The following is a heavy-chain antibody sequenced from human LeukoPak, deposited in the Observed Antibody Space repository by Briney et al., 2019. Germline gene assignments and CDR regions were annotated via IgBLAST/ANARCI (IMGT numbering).Heavy chain of an antibody. D-gene: IGHD3-22*01. CDR1: GYTFSSHD. CDR2: IIPIFGTA. V-gene: IGHV1-69*13. J-gene: IGHJ4*02. CDR3: ARASPYDSSGYYLY. Sequence: SVKVSCKASGYTFSSHDISWVRQAPGQGLEWMGGIIPIFGTANYAQKFQGRVTITADESTSTAYMELSSLRSEDTAVYYCARASPYDSSGYYLYWGQGTLVTVSS.